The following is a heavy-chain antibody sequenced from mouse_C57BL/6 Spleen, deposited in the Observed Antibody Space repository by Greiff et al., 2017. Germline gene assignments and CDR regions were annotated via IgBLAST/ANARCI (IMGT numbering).Heavy chain of an antibody. CDR2: IYPSDSET. V-gene: IGHV1-61*01. CDR1: GYTFTSYW. D-gene: IGHD1-1*01. J-gene: IGHJ4*01. Sequence: VQLQQPGAELVRPGSSVKLSCKASGYTFTSYWMDWVKQRPGQGLEWIGNIYPSDSETHYNQKFKDKATLTVDKSSSTAYMPLSSLTSGDSAVYYSARITTVVADTMDYWSQGTSVTVSS. CDR3: ARITTVVADTMDY.